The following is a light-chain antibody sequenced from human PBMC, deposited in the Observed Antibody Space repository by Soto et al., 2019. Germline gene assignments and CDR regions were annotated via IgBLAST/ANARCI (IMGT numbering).Light chain of an antibody. CDR1: QSVSSN. J-gene: IGKJ1*01. CDR3: QQYNNWQGT. V-gene: IGKV3-15*01. CDR2: GAS. Sequence: EIVMTQSPATLSVSPGERATLSCRASQSVSSNLAWYQQKPGQAPRLLIYGASTRATGIPARFSGSGSGTEFTLTIRSLQSEDFAVYYCQQYNNWQGTFGQGTKVDIK.